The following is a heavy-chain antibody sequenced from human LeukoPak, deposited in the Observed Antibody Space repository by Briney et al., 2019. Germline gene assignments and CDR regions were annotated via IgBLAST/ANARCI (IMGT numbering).Heavy chain of an antibody. J-gene: IGHJ4*02. Sequence: ASVKVSCKASGGTFSSYAISWVRQAPGQGLEWMGGIIPIFGTANYAQKFQGRVTITADESTSTAYMELSSLRTEDTAVYYCARARFRRDGYNFHFDYWGQGTLVTVSS. CDR1: GGTFSSYA. D-gene: IGHD5-24*01. CDR3: ARARFRRDGYNFHFDY. CDR2: IIPIFGTA. V-gene: IGHV1-69*13.